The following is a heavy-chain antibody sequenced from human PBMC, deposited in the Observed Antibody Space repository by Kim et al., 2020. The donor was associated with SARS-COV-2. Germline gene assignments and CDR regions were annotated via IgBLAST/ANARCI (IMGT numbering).Heavy chain of an antibody. J-gene: IGHJ4*02. Sequence: ARKFQGRVTITADKSTRTAYMELSSLRSEDTAVYYCARDRYYDSSGLDYWGQGTLVTVSS. V-gene: IGHV1-69*04. CDR3: ARDRYYDSSGLDY. D-gene: IGHD3-22*01.